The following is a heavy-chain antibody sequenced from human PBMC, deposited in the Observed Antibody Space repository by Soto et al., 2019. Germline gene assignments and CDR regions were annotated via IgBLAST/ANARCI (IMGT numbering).Heavy chain of an antibody. CDR3: VRGVQARASDI. CDR2: IIPIFGTA. D-gene: IGHD3-10*02. Sequence: ASVKVSCKASGGTFSSYSISWVRQAPGQGLEWMGGIIPIFGTANYAQKFQGRVTITADESTSTAYMELSSLRSEDTAVYYCVRGVQARASDICGQGTTVTVSS. CDR1: GGTFSSYS. J-gene: IGHJ3*02. V-gene: IGHV1-69*13.